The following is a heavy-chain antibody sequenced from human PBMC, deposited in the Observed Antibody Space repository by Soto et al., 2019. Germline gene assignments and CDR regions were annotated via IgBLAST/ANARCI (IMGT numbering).Heavy chain of an antibody. CDR2: ISYDGSNK. CDR1: GFTFSSYG. Sequence: GGSLRLSCAASGFTFSSYGMHWVRQAPGKGLEWVAVISYDGSNKYYADSVKGRFTISRDNSKNTLYLQMNSLRAEDTAVYYCAKETYSSSGDPYYYYGMDVWGQGTTVTVSS. D-gene: IGHD6-13*01. CDR3: AKETYSSSGDPYYYYGMDV. J-gene: IGHJ6*02. V-gene: IGHV3-30*18.